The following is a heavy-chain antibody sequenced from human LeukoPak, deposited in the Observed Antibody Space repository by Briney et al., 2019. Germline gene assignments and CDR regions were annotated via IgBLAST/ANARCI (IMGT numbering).Heavy chain of an antibody. D-gene: IGHD6-6*01. J-gene: IGHJ4*02. V-gene: IGHV4-39*07. CDR1: GGSISSSSYY. CDR2: IYYSGST. CDR3: ARGDQYSSSSGGY. Sequence: SETLSLTCTVSGGSISSSSYYWGWIRQPPGKGLEWIGSIYYSGSTYYNPSLKSRVTISVDTSKNQFSLKLSSVTAADTAVYYCARGDQYSSSSGGYWGQGTLVTVSS.